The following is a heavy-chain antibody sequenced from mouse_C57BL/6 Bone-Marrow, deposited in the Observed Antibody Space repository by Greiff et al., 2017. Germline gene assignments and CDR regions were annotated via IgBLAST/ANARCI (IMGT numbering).Heavy chain of an antibody. J-gene: IGHJ2*01. V-gene: IGHV5-17*01. Sequence: EVKLMESGGGLVKPGGSLKLSCAASGFTFSDYGMHWVRQAPEKGLEWVAYISSGSSTIYYADTVKGRFTISRDNAKNPLFLQMTSLRSEDTAMYYCARHGNYYFDYWGQGTTLTVSS. CDR2: ISSGSSTI. CDR3: ARHGNYYFDY. CDR1: GFTFSDYG. D-gene: IGHD2-1*01.